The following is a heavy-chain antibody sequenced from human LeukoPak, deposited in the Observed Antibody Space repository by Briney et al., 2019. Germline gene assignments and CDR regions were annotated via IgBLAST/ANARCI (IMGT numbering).Heavy chain of an antibody. CDR3: ARRIAAAGTLDWFDP. V-gene: IGHV5-51*01. D-gene: IGHD6-13*01. Sequence: GESLKISCKGSGYSFTSYWIGWMRQMPGKGLEWMGIIYPGDSDTRYSPSFQGQVTISADKSISTAYLQWSSLKASDTAMYYCARRIAAAGTLDWFDPWGQGTLVTVSS. J-gene: IGHJ5*02. CDR2: IYPGDSDT. CDR1: GYSFTSYW.